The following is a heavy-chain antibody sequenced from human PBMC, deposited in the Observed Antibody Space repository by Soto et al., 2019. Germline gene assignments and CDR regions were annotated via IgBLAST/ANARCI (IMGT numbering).Heavy chain of an antibody. D-gene: IGHD3-16*01. Sequence: EVRLLESGGGLVQPGGSLRLSCAASGFTFSSYAMSWVRQAPGKGLEWVSGISGSGGNTYYTDSVKGRFTISRDNSKNTLYLQMNSLRAEDTAIYYCVKGDNGGIRGCFDPWGQGTLVTVSS. CDR2: ISGSGGNT. V-gene: IGHV3-23*01. J-gene: IGHJ5*02. CDR1: GFTFSSYA. CDR3: VKGDNGGIRGCFDP.